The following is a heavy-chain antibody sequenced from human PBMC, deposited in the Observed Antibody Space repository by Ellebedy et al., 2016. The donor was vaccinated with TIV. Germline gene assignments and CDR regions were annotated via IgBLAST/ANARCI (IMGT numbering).Heavy chain of an antibody. CDR3: ARGSGEVDNAFDI. V-gene: IGHV4-59*01. CDR2: SYYSGST. CDR1: GGSISSYY. D-gene: IGHD3-10*01. J-gene: IGHJ3*02. Sequence: SETLSLTXTVSGGSISSYYWSWIRQPPGKGLEWIGYSYYSGSTNYNPSLKSRVTISVDTSKNQFSLKLSSVTAADTAVYYCARGSGEVDNAFDIWGQGTMVTVSS.